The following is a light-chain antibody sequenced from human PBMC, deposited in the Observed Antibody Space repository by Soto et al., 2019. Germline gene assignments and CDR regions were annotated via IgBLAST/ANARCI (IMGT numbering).Light chain of an antibody. Sequence: DIQMTQSPSSLSASVGDRVSITCRASQSISRYLNWYQQKPGKAPNLLIYATYSLQSGVQSRFSGSGSGTDFTLTISSLQPEDFATYYCQNSYNSPWTFGQGTKVDNK. CDR2: ATY. V-gene: IGKV1-39*01. CDR3: QNSYNSPWT. J-gene: IGKJ1*01. CDR1: QSISRY.